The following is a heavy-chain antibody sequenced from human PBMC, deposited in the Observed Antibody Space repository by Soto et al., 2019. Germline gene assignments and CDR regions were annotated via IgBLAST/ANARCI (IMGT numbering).Heavy chain of an antibody. V-gene: IGHV3-23*01. CDR3: ASRRLPDCSRSSCYVVDY. Sequence: GGSLRLSCVASGFTFINYGMSWVRQAPEKGLEWVSGITERGDGTYADSVEGRFTISRDNSKNTVYLQMNSLRVEDSAIYYCASRRLPDCSRSSCYVVDYWGRGA. CDR1: GFTFINYG. D-gene: IGHD2-2*01. CDR2: ITERGDGT. J-gene: IGHJ4*02.